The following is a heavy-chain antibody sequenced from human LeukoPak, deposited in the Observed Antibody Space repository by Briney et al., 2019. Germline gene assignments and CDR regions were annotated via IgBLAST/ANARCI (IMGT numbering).Heavy chain of an antibody. V-gene: IGHV3-48*01. CDR3: VRGTFGGNSDHFDS. D-gene: IGHD4-23*01. J-gene: IGHJ4*02. CDR2: ISTDSTTT. CDR1: EFMFSIYS. Sequence: PGGSLRLSCAASEFMFSIYSMNWARQAPGKGLEWVSYISTDSTTTYYADSVKGRFTISRDKAENSLFLQLNSLTADDTAFYFCVRGTFGGNSDHFDSWGQGTLVTVSS.